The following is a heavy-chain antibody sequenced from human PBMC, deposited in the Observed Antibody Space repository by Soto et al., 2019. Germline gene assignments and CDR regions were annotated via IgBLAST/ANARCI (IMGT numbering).Heavy chain of an antibody. V-gene: IGHV3-21*01. D-gene: IGHD3-22*01. J-gene: IGHJ1*01. CDR1: GFTFSSYS. CDR2: ISSSSSYI. Sequence: VGSLRLSSAASGFTFSSYSMNWVRQAPGKGLEWVSSISSSSSYIYYADSVKGRFTISRDNAKNSLYLQMNSLRAEDTAVYYCARDLDSSGYPFQHWGQGTLVTVSS. CDR3: ARDLDSSGYPFQH.